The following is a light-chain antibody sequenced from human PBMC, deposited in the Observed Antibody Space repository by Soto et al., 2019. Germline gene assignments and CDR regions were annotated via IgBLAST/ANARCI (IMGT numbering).Light chain of an antibody. CDR1: QRISNY. CDR2: AAS. V-gene: IGKV1-39*01. Sequence: DIQMTQSPSSLSASVGDRVTITCRASQRISNYLNWYQHKPGKAPRLLIYAASSLQSGVPSMFSGSGYGTDFSLTISSLQPEDFATYYCQQSYSTLDYTFGQGTKVEIK. CDR3: QQSYSTLDYT. J-gene: IGKJ2*01.